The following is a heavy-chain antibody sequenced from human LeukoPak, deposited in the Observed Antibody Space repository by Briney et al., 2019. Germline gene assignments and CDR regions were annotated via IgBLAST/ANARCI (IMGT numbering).Heavy chain of an antibody. CDR3: ARDQRFAFDY. J-gene: IGHJ4*02. D-gene: IGHD3-16*01. V-gene: IGHV3-48*02. CDR1: GFTFTDYP. Sequence: GGSLRLSCAASGFTFTDYPVNWVRQAPGRGLEWVANIRTSTASAYNTNYADSVQGRVIISRDDAKKTLYLHMNGLRDDDTAVYYCARDQRFAFDYWGQGILVTVSS. CDR2: IRTSTASAYNT.